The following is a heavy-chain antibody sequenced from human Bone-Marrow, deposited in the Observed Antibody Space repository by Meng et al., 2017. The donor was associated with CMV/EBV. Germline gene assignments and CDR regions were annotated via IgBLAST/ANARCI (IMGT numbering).Heavy chain of an antibody. CDR2: INHSGST. CDR3: ARDVVDCTNGVCARRGMDV. J-gene: IGHJ6*02. D-gene: IGHD2-8*01. CDR1: GGSFSGYY. Sequence: SETLSLTCAVYGGSFSGYYWSWIRQPPGKGLEWSGEINHSGSTNYNPSLKSRVTMSVDTSKNQFSLNLSSVTAADTAVYYCARDVVDCTNGVCARRGMDVWGQGNTVTVS. V-gene: IGHV4-34*01.